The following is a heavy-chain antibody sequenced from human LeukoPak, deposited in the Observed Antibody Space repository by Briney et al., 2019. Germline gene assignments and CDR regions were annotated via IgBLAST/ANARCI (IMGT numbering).Heavy chain of an antibody. Sequence: PSETLSLTCTVSGYSISSGYFWGWIRQPPGKGLEWIGSIYESGSTHYNPSLKSRVTISVDTSKNQFSLRLNSVTAADTAVYYCARDGPSDSGAFDVWGPGTLVTVSS. V-gene: IGHV4-38-2*02. CDR2: IYESGST. CDR1: GYSISSGYF. CDR3: ARDGPSDSGAFDV. J-gene: IGHJ3*01. D-gene: IGHD3-22*01.